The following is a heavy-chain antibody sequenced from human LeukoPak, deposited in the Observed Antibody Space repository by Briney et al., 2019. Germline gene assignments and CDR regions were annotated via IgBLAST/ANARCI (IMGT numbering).Heavy chain of an antibody. CDR2: INPNSRGT. Sequence: ASVNVSCKAAGYTFTEYYMHWVRQAPEQGLEWMGWINPNSRGTDSAQKFQGRFSMTRDTSISTAYMELSRLTSDDTAVYYCARRAREYSHDAFDIWGQGTMVTVSS. CDR1: GYTFTEYY. J-gene: IGHJ3*02. D-gene: IGHD5-18*01. CDR3: ARRAREYSHDAFDI. V-gene: IGHV1-2*02.